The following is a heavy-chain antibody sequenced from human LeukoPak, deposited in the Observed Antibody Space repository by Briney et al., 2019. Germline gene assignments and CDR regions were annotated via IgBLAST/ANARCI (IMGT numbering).Heavy chain of an antibody. CDR3: ARDLGY. D-gene: IGHD7-27*01. CDR1: GFTFSSYA. CDR2: ISYDGSNK. Sequence: GGSLRLSCAASGFTFSSYAMHWVRQAPGKGLEWVAVISYDGSNKYYADSVKGRFTISRDNAKNSLYLQMNSLRAEDTAVYYCARDLGYWGQGTLVTVSS. J-gene: IGHJ4*01. V-gene: IGHV3-30-3*01.